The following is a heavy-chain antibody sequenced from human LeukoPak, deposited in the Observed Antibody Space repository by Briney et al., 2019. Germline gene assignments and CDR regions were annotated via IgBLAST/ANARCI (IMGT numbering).Heavy chain of an antibody. CDR1: GYTFTIYD. CDR3: ARQTEGFDY. J-gene: IGHJ4*02. Sequence: ASVKVSCKASGYTFTIYDVIWVRQATGQGLEWMGWMKPNSGNTGYAQNFQGRVTISRNTSTSTAYMELSSLTSEDTAVYYCARQTEGFDYWGQGTLVTVSA. V-gene: IGHV1-8*01. CDR2: MKPNSGNT.